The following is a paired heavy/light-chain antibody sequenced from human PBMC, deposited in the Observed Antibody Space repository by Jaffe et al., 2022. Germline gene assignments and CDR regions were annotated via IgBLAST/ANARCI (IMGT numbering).Heavy chain of an antibody. V-gene: IGHV3-9*01. J-gene: IGHJ4*02. D-gene: IGHD3-9*01. CDR2: ISWNSGSI. CDR1: GFTFDDYA. CDR3: AKDIAPWVLTGYHPVNPFDY. Sequence: EVQLVESGGGLVQPGRSLRLSCAASGFTFDDYAMHWVRQAPGKGLEWVSGISWNSGSIGYADSVKGRFTISRDNAKNSLYLQMNSLRAEDTALYYCAKDIAPWVLTGYHPVNPFDYWGQGTLVTVSS.
Light chain of an antibody. J-gene: IGKJ1*01. V-gene: IGKV3-15*01. Sequence: EIVMTQSPATLSVSPGERATLSCRASQSVSSNLAWYQQKPGQAPRLLIYGASTRATGIPARFSGSGSGTEFTLTISSLQSEDFAVYYCQQYNNWPPGPTFGQGTKVEIK. CDR3: QQYNNWPPGPT. CDR2: GAS. CDR1: QSVSSN.